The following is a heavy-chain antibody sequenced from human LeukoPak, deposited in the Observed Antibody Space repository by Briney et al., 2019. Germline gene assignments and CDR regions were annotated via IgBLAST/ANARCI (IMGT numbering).Heavy chain of an antibody. CDR3: AKVMWIRGQWPIDY. Sequence: GGSLRLSCAASRFTFSNYAMSWVRQAPGKGLEWVSGISDSGGSTYYAASVKGRFTISRDNSKNTLYLQMNSLRAEDTAVYYCAKVMWIRGQWPIDYGGQGTLVTVSS. V-gene: IGHV3-23*01. CDR1: RFTFSNYA. J-gene: IGHJ4*02. D-gene: IGHD5-18*01. CDR2: ISDSGGST.